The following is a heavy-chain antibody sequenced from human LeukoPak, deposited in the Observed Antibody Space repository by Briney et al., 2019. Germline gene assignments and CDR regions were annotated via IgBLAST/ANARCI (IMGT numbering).Heavy chain of an antibody. V-gene: IGHV3-7*01. Sequence: PGGSLRLSCAASGFSFSSYWMSWVRQAPGKGLEWVANIKQDGSEKYYVASVKGRFTISRDNAKNSRYLQMNSLRAEDTAMYYCARAGQEWFGELGFDSWGQGTLVTVSS. CDR2: IKQDGSEK. CDR1: GFSFSSYW. J-gene: IGHJ4*02. D-gene: IGHD3-10*01. CDR3: ARAGQEWFGELGFDS.